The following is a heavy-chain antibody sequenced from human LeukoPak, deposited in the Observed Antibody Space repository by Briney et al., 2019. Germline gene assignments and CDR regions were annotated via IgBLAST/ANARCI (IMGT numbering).Heavy chain of an antibody. V-gene: IGHV4-59*08. CDR3: ARTYYSYYGMDV. CDR1: GGSISNYY. CDR2: IYYSGST. Sequence: PSETLSLTCTVSGGSISNYYWSWIRQPPGKGLEWIGNIYYSGSTNYNPSLKSRVTISVDTSKNQFSLRLSSVTAADTAVYYCARTYYSYYGMDVWGQGTTVTVSS. J-gene: IGHJ6*02.